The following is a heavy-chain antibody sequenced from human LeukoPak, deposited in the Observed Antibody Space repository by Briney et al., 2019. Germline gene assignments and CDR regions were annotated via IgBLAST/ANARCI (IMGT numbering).Heavy chain of an antibody. J-gene: IGHJ6*03. CDR1: EFTFSGYA. D-gene: IGHD3-10*01. CDR3: AKDRQGFGFGEQLDHYYMDV. CDR2: ISGSGGST. Sequence: PGGSLRLSCVASEFTFSGYAMSWVRQVPGKGLEWVSVISGSGGSTYYADSVKGRFTISRDNSKNTLYLQINSLRAEDTAVYYCAKDRQGFGFGEQLDHYYMDVWGKGTTVTVSS. V-gene: IGHV3-23*01.